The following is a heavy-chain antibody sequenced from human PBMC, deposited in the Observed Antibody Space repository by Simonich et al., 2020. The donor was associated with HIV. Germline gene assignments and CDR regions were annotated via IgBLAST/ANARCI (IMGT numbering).Heavy chain of an antibody. CDR3: ATHGPGSYSSALDI. CDR1: GYTFTDWN. CDR2: VNPTRGDT. J-gene: IGHJ3*02. D-gene: IGHD1-26*01. Sequence: QVQLVQSGAEVKKPGASVKVSCKASGYTFTDWNILWVRQAPGQGHGWMGRVNPTRGDTDYPQKFQGRITMTRNKSITTAYMELSRLRSDDTAFYYCATHGPGSYSSALDIWGQGTMVTVSS. V-gene: IGHV1-2*06.